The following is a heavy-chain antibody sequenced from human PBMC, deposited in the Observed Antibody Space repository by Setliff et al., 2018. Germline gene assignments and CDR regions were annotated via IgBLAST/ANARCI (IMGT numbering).Heavy chain of an antibody. CDR2: IIPLLETS. D-gene: IGHD6-13*01. Sequence: SVKVSCKVAGGTFSNHAISWVRQAPGQGLEWMGGIIPLLETSKYTQKFQGRVTITADQTTNTAHMEVSSLRSEGTAVYYCARTKMDVVAAAAKYTSLDVWGQGTSVTVS. V-gene: IGHV1-69*10. J-gene: IGHJ6*02. CDR3: ARTKMDVVAAAAKYTSLDV. CDR1: GGTFSNHA.